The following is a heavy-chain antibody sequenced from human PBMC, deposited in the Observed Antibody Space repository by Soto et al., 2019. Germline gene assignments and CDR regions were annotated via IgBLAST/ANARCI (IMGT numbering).Heavy chain of an antibody. CDR1: GFTFSSYW. CDR3: ARASDGVVGPVVFHSYDI. CDR2: INQDGSEK. J-gene: IGHJ3*02. Sequence: EVQLVESGGGLVQPGGSLRLSCAASGFTFSSYWIQLVRQAPGKGLEWVANINQDGSEKNYVASVKGRFTISRDNAKNAQDLQMNSLRAEDTAVYYCARASDGVVGPVVFHSYDIWGQGTMVTVSS. D-gene: IGHD2-2*01. V-gene: IGHV3-7*01.